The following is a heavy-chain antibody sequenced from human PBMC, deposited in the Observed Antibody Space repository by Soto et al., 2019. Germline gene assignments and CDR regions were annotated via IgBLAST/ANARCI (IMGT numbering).Heavy chain of an antibody. CDR2: INHSGST. J-gene: IGHJ6*02. CDR1: GGAFSGYY. Sequence: SETLSLTCAVYGGAFSGYYWSWIRQPPGKGLEWIGEINHSGSTNYNPSLKSRVTISVDTSKNQFSLKLSSVTAADTAVYYCARERRYYGSGSVGYYYYYGMDVWGQGTTVTVSS. CDR3: ARERRYYGSGSVGYYYYYGMDV. V-gene: IGHV4-34*01. D-gene: IGHD3-10*01.